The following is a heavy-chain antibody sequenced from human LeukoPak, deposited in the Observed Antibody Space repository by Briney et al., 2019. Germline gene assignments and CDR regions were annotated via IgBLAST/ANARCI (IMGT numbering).Heavy chain of an antibody. Sequence: GGSLRLSCAASGFTFSSYSMNWVRQAPGKGLEWVSYVSSDSTTIQYADSVKGRFTISRDYAENSLNLQMNSLRAEDTALYYCTRDGGWRDDYWGEGTLVTVSS. J-gene: IGHJ4*02. CDR2: VSSDSTTI. D-gene: IGHD3-16*01. CDR3: TRDGGWRDDY. V-gene: IGHV3-48*01. CDR1: GFTFSSYS.